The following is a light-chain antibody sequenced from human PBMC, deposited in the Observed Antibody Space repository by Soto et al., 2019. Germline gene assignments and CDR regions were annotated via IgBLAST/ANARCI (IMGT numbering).Light chain of an antibody. CDR2: DTS. CDR3: HQRNK. CDR1: QNAHTS. V-gene: IGKV3-11*01. Sequence: ENVLTQFPVTLSLSPGERATLSCRASQNAHTSLAWYRQKPGQAPRLLIYDTSNRATGIPARFSGSRSGTDFTLTISSLEPEDFGVYFCHQRNKFGQGTRLEIK. J-gene: IGKJ5*01.